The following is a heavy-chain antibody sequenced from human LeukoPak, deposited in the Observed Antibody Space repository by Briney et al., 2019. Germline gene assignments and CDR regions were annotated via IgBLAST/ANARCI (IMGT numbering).Heavy chain of an antibody. J-gene: IGHJ4*02. V-gene: IGHV3-23*01. CDR3: AKSQSIEAAGTFTFDY. D-gene: IGHD6-13*01. Sequence: GGSLRLSCAVSGFIFNTYPMNWVRQAPGKGLEWVSGITGSGYKTYYADSVKGRFTTSRDNSKETLFLQVNSLRAEDTAVYYCAKSQSIEAAGTFTFDYWGQGILVTVSS. CDR1: GFIFNTYP. CDR2: ITGSGYKT.